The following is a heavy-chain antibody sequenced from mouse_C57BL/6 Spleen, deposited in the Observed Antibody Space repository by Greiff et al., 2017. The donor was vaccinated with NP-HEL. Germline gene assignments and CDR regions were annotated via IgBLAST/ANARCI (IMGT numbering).Heavy chain of an antibody. Sequence: QVQLQQSGAELVRPGTSVKVSCKASGYAFTNYLIEWVQQSPGQGLEWIGVINPGRGGTNYYEKFSVKATLTAAKYSSTAYMQLSSLTSEDTAVYFGERTPYYGYDRGTFAYWGQGTLVTVSA. D-gene: IGHD2-9*01. V-gene: IGHV1-54*01. CDR2: INPGRGGT. CDR3: ERTPYYGYDRGTFAY. J-gene: IGHJ3*01. CDR1: GYAFTNYL.